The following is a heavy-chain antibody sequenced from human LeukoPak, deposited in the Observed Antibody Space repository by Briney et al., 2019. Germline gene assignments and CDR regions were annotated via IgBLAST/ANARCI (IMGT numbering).Heavy chain of an antibody. J-gene: IGHJ4*02. CDR2: ISWNSGSI. CDR1: GFTFDDYA. CDR3: AKGHGSGLVGPAFDY. Sequence: QSGGSLRLSCAASGFTFDDYAMHWVRQAPGKGLEWVSGISWNSGSIGYADSVKGRFTISRDNAKNSLYLQMNSLRAEDMALYYCAKGHGSGLVGPAFDYWGQGTLVTVSS. D-gene: IGHD3-3*01. V-gene: IGHV3-9*03.